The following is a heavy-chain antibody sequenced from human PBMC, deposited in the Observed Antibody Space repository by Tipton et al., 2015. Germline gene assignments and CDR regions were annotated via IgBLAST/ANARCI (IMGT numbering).Heavy chain of an antibody. Sequence: LRLSCTVSGGAITSDGFYRSWIRQHPGKGLEWIGYIFYTGSTYYNPSLKSRATLSVDTPKNQFSLKLSSVTAADTAVYYCARDGYNSNYFDYWGQGTLVTVSA. CDR3: ARDGYNSNYFDY. CDR2: IFYTGST. D-gene: IGHD5-24*01. J-gene: IGHJ4*02. CDR1: GGAITSDGFY. V-gene: IGHV4-31*02.